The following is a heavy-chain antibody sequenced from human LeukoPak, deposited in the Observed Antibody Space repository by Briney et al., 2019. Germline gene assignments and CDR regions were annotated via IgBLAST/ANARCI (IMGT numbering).Heavy chain of an antibody. CDR3: ATTIPGIAVADPYYYYYGMDV. D-gene: IGHD6-19*01. Sequence: ASVKVSCKASGYTFTGYYMHWVRQAPGKGLEWMGGFDPEDGETIYAQKFQGRVTMTEDTSTDTAYMELSSLRSEDTAVYYCATTIPGIAVADPYYYYYGMDVWGQGTTVTVSS. CDR1: GYTFTGYY. CDR2: FDPEDGET. V-gene: IGHV1-24*01. J-gene: IGHJ6*02.